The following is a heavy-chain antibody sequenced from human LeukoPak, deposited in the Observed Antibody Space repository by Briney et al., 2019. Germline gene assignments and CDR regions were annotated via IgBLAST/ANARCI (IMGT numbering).Heavy chain of an antibody. CDR2: INHSGST. CDR3: ARARRWFDP. CDR1: GGSFSGYY. Sequence: SETLSLTCAVYGGSFSGYYWSWIRQPPGKGLEWIGEINHSGSTNYNPSLKSRVTISVDTSKNQFSLKLGSVTAADTAVYYCARARRWFDPWGQGTLVTVSS. V-gene: IGHV4-34*01. J-gene: IGHJ5*02.